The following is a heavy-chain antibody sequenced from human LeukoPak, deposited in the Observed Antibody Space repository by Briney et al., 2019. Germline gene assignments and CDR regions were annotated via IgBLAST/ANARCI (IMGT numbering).Heavy chain of an antibody. V-gene: IGHV1-8*01. J-gene: IGHJ6*03. D-gene: IGHD6-6*01. Sequence: GASVKVSCKASGYTFTSYDINWVRQATGQGLEWMGWMNPNSGNTDYAQKFQGRVTMTRNTSISTAYMELSSLRSEDTAVYYCARTGQQGIAARLLYYYYYMDVWGKGTTVTVSS. CDR2: MNPNSGNT. CDR3: ARTGQQGIAARLLYYYYYMDV. CDR1: GYTFTSYD.